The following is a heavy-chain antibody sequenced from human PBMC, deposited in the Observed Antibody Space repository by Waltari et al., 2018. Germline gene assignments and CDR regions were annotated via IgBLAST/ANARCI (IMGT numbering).Heavy chain of an antibody. CDR1: GFTFSSYG. V-gene: IGHV3-33*01. CDR2: IWYDGSNK. J-gene: IGHJ4*02. CDR3: ARIGYSYGSFDY. Sequence: QVQLVESGGGVVQPGRSLRLSCAASGFTFSSYGRHWVRQAPGKGLEWVAVIWYDGSNKYYADSVKGRFTISRDNSKNTLYLQMNSLRAEDTAVYYCARIGYSYGSFDYWGQGTLVTVSS. D-gene: IGHD5-18*01.